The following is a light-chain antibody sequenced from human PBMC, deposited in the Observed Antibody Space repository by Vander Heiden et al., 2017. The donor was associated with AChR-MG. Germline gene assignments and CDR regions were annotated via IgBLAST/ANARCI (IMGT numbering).Light chain of an antibody. CDR3: SSLSDTSPSYL. CDR2: DVN. CDR1: NSDIGTYYY. J-gene: IGLJ3*02. Sequence: QSALTQPASVSASPGQSITISCTGTNSDIGTYYYVSWYQQHPNKAPQLVIFDVNNRPSGVSNRFSGFKSGDTASLTISGLQAEDEADYYCSSLSDTSPSYLFGGGTKLTVL. V-gene: IGLV2-14*03.